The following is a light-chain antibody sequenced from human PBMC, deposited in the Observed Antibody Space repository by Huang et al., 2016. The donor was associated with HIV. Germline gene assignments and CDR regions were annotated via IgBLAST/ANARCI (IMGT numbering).Light chain of an antibody. V-gene: IGKV3D-11*01. CDR1: QGVGTY. CDR2: DAS. CDR3: QQRNVWPLT. J-gene: IGKJ4*01. Sequence: VLTQSPPTLSLSLGGTGTLSCRASQGVGTYVAWYQHGPGQAPRLVIYDASNRAAGIPVRFSGAVSGTDFMLSINGLESEDVGVYYCQQRNVWPLTFGGGTKVEVK.